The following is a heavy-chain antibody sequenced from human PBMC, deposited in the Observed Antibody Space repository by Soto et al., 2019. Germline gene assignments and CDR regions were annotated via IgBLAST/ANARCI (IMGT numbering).Heavy chain of an antibody. D-gene: IGHD3-3*01. V-gene: IGHV3-23*01. CDR3: AKDRLLLGEYYDFWSGYYGLDY. CDR1: GFTFSSYA. CDR2: ISGSGGST. J-gene: IGHJ4*02. Sequence: GGSLRLSCAASGFTFSSYAMSWVRQAPGKGLEWVSAISGSGGSTYYADSVKGRFTISRDNSKNTLYLQMNSLRAEDMAVYYCAKDRLLLGEYYDFWSGYYGLDYWGQGTLVTVSS.